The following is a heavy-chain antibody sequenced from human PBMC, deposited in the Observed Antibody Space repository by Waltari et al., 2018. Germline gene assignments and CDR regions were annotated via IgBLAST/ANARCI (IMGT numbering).Heavy chain of an antibody. Sequence: QVQLQESGPGLVKPSETLSLTCAVSGYSISSGYFWGWIRQPPGKGLEWIGSIYHSGRTYYNPSLNSRVTISVDTSKNQFSLKLSSVTAADTAVYYCARNSGNYSFFYWGQGTVVTVSS. D-gene: IGHD1-26*01. CDR2: IYHSGRT. CDR1: GYSISSGYF. CDR3: ARNSGNYSFFY. J-gene: IGHJ3*01. V-gene: IGHV4-38-2*01.